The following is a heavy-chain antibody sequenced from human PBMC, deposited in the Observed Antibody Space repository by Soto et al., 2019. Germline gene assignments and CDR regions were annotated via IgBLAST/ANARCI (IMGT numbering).Heavy chain of an antibody. V-gene: IGHV1-69*13. D-gene: IGHD2-15*01. Sequence: SVKVSCKASGGTFSSYAISWVRQAPGQGLEWMGGIIPIFGTANYAQKFQGRVTITADESTSTAYMELSRLRSDDTAVYYCARALGYCSGGSCYSDYYYGMDVWGQGTTVTVSS. CDR3: ARALGYCSGGSCYSDYYYGMDV. CDR1: GGTFSSYA. CDR2: IIPIFGTA. J-gene: IGHJ6*02.